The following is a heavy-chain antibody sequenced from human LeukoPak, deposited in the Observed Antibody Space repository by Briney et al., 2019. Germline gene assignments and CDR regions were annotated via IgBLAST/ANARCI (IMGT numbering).Heavy chain of an antibody. V-gene: IGHV3-30-3*01. CDR3: ARDDPEDAFDI. Sequence: PGRSLRLSCAASGFTFSSYAMHWVRQAPGKGLEWVAVISYDGSNKYYADSVKGRFTISRDNSKNTLYLQMNGLRAEDTAVYYCARDDPEDAFDIWGQGTMVTVSS. CDR1: GFTFSSYA. CDR2: ISYDGSNK. J-gene: IGHJ3*02.